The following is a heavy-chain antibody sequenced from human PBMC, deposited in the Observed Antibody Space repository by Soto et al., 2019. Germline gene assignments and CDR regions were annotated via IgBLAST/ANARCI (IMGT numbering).Heavy chain of an antibody. D-gene: IGHD5-18*01. V-gene: IGHV1-69*12. CDR1: GGTFSSYA. Sequence: QVQLVQSGAEVKKPGSSVKVSCKASGGTFSSYAISWVRQAPGQGLEWMGGIIPIFGTPNYAQKFQGRVTIPADESTSPAYMELSSLRSEDTAVYYCAKDRGYSYGNYYYYGMDVWGQGTTVTVSS. CDR3: AKDRGYSYGNYYYYGMDV. CDR2: IIPIFGTP. J-gene: IGHJ6*02.